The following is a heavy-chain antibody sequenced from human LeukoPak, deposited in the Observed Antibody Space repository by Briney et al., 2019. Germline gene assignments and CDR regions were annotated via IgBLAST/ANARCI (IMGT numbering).Heavy chain of an antibody. CDR1: GGSFIGYY. V-gene: IGHV4-34*01. CDR3: ARGRRTPSSSPRPYYFDY. Sequence: PSETLSLTCAVYGGSFIGYYWSWIRQPPGKGREWIGEINHSGSTNYNPSLKSRVTISVDTSKNQFSLKLSSVTAADTAVYYCARGRRTPSSSPRPYYFDYWGQGTLVTVSS. J-gene: IGHJ4*02. CDR2: INHSGST. D-gene: IGHD6-6*01.